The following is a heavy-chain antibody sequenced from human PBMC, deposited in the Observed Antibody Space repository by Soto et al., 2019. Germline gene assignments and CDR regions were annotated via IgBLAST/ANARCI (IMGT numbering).Heavy chain of an antibody. J-gene: IGHJ6*02. V-gene: IGHV3-33*01. CDR2: IWYDGSNK. CDR3: ASTYYDFWSGYSGGMDV. CDR1: GFTFSSYG. Sequence: LRLSCAASGFTFSSYGMHWVRQAPGKGLEWVAVIWYDGSNKYYADSVKGRFTISRDNSKNTLYLQMNSLRAEDTAVYYCASTYYDFWSGYSGGMDVWGQGTTVTVSS. D-gene: IGHD3-3*01.